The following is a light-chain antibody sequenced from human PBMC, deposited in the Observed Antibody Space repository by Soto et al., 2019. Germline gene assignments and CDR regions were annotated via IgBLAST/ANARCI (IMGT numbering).Light chain of an antibody. V-gene: IGLV2-18*03. Sequence: QSVLTQPPSVSGSPGQSVAISCTGTSSDVGSYNRVSWYQQPPGTAPKLMIYDVSNRPSGVPDRFSGSKSGNTASLTTSGLQAEDEADYHCSSYTSSNTYIFATGTKVTVL. CDR2: DVS. CDR1: SSDVGSYNR. CDR3: SSYTSSNTYI. J-gene: IGLJ1*01.